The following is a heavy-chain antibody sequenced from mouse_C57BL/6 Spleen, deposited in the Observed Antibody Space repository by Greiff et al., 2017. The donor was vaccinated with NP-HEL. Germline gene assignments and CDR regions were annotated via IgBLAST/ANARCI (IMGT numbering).Heavy chain of an antibody. J-gene: IGHJ1*03. Sequence: EVQLVESGGGLVKPGGSLKLSCAASGFTFSDYGMHWVRQAPEKGLEWVAYISSGSSTIYYADTVKGRFTISRDNAKNTLFLQMTSLRSEDTAMYYCARPLTGDWYFDVWGTGTTVTVSS. D-gene: IGHD4-1*01. CDR3: ARPLTGDWYFDV. CDR2: ISSGSSTI. CDR1: GFTFSDYG. V-gene: IGHV5-17*01.